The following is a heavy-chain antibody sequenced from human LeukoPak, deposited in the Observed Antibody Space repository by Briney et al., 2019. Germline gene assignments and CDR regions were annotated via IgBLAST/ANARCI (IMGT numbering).Heavy chain of an antibody. Sequence: SETLSLTCTVSGGSISSGGYYWSWIRQHPGKGLEWIGYIYYSGSTYYNPSLKSRVTISVDTSKNQFSLKLSSVTAADTVVYYCARASRGATIPLFDYWGQGTLVTVSS. V-gene: IGHV4-31*03. J-gene: IGHJ4*02. CDR3: ARASRGATIPLFDY. CDR2: IYYSGST. CDR1: GGSISSGGYY. D-gene: IGHD5-12*01.